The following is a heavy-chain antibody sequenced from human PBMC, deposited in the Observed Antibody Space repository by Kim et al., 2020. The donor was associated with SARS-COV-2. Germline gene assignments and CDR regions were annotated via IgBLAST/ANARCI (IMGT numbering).Heavy chain of an antibody. D-gene: IGHD3-10*01. CDR2: ISYDGSNK. J-gene: IGHJ3*02. Sequence: GGSLRLSCAASGFTFSSYGMHWVRQAPGKGLEWVAVISYDGSNKYYADSVKGRFTISRDNSKNTLYLQMNSLRAEDTAVYYCARDKLRITMVRDAFDIWGQGTMVTVSS. CDR3: ARDKLRITMVRDAFDI. CDR1: GFTFSSYG. V-gene: IGHV3-33*05.